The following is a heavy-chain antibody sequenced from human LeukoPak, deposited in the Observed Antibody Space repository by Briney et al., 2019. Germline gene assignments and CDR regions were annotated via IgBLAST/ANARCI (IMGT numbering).Heavy chain of an antibody. CDR3: ARDRGYSSGEDY. Sequence: GSLRLSCAASGFTVSSNYMSWVRQAPGKGLEWVSVIYSGGSTYYADSVKGRFTISRDNSKNTLYLQMNSLRAEDTAVYYCARDRGYSSGEDYWGQGTLVTVSS. CDR2: IYSGGST. D-gene: IGHD6-19*01. J-gene: IGHJ4*02. V-gene: IGHV3-53*01. CDR1: GFTVSSNY.